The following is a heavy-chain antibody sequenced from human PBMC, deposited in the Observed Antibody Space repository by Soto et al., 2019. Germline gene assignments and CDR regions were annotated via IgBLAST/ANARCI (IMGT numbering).Heavy chain of an antibody. V-gene: IGHV4-30-2*01. J-gene: IGHJ4*02. Sequence: LSLACGVSGGHLRGATSYWNWSRQPPWKDLGWISYNYPSRTTYYNPSHKSRVTLSLDVSNNRFSLSLRSFPAGDTAVYYCARSREFDSWSQGTPVT. CDR1: GGHLRGATSY. CDR2: NYPSRTT. CDR3: ARSREFDS.